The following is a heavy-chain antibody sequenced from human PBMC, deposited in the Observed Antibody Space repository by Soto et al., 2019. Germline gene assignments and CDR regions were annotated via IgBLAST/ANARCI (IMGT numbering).Heavy chain of an antibody. V-gene: IGHV3-49*05. Sequence: EVQLVESGGGLVKPGRSLRLSCTASGFTFGDYAMSWFRQAPGKGLEWVGFIRSKAYGGTTEYAASVKGRFTISRDDSKSIDYLQMNSLKTEDTAVYYCTRDHRSSYTGYYYYGMDVWGQGTTVTVSS. CDR1: GFTFGDYA. D-gene: IGHD3-16*02. CDR2: IRSKAYGGTT. J-gene: IGHJ6*02. CDR3: TRDHRSSYTGYYYYGMDV.